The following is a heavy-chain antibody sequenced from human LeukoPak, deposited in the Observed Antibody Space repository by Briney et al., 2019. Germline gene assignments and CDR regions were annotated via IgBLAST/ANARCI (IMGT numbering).Heavy chain of an antibody. V-gene: IGHV4-4*09. J-gene: IGHJ5*02. CDR2: IYTSGST. D-gene: IGHD2-8*01. CDR1: GGSISSYY. Sequence: PSETLSLTCTVSGGSISSYYWSWIRQPPGKGLEWIGYIYTSGSTNYNPSLKSRVTISVDTSKNQFSLKLSSVTAADTAVYYCARQYGTLGFDPWGQGTLVTVSS. CDR3: ARQYGTLGFDP.